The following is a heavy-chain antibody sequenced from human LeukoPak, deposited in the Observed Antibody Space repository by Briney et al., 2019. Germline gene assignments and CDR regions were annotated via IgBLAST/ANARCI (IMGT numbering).Heavy chain of an antibody. CDR3: ARNRRITMLAVVTYSHYYSLDV. V-gene: IGHV4-34*01. D-gene: IGHD3-22*01. CDR2: INHSGST. CDR1: GGSFIGFH. Sequence: SETLSLTCAVYGGSFIGFHWNWIRQPPGKGLEWIGDINHSGSTNYNPSLTSRVTISVDPSKNQFSLNLSSVTAADTAVYYCARNRRITMLAVVTYSHYYSLDVWGKGTTVTISS. J-gene: IGHJ6*03.